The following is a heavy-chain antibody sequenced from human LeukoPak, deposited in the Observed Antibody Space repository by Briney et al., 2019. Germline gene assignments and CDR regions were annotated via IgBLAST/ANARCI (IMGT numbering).Heavy chain of an antibody. CDR2: FDPEDGET. D-gene: IGHD4-11*01. V-gene: IGHV1-24*01. J-gene: IGHJ3*02. Sequence: ASVKVSCKVSGYTLTELSMHWVRQAPGKGLEWMGGFDPEDGETIYAQKFQGRVTMTEDTSTDTAYMELSSLRSEDTAVYYCARGVSYREDDAFDIWGQGTMVTVSS. CDR1: GYTLTELS. CDR3: ARGVSYREDDAFDI.